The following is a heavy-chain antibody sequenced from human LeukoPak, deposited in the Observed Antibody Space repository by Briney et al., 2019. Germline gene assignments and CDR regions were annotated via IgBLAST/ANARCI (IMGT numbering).Heavy chain of an antibody. V-gene: IGHV3-48*04. D-gene: IGHD3-10*01. Sequence: QPGGSLRLSCAASGFTFSRYSMNWVRQAPGKGLEWVSHISSRSSDTYYADSVKGRFTISRDNAKNSLYLQMNSLRAEDTAVYYCARGSGSYSGGMDVWGQGTTVTVSS. CDR2: ISSRSSDT. CDR3: ARGSGSYSGGMDV. J-gene: IGHJ6*02. CDR1: GFTFSRYS.